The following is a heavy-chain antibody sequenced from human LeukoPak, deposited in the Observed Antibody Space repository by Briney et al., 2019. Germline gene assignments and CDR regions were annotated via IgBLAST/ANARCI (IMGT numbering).Heavy chain of an antibody. CDR2: GSSSGNA. Sequence: SETLSLTCSVSGGSISSSVHYWGWVRQPPGKGLEWIVSGSSSGNAYYNPSLKSRVTVSVDTSKNQFSLKVTSVTAADTAVYYCARDEKGHASGWTQLDVWGKGPRSPSPQ. D-gene: IGHD6-19*01. CDR3: ARDEKGHASGWTQLDV. J-gene: IGHJ6*01. CDR1: GGSISSSVHY. V-gene: IGHV4-39*07.